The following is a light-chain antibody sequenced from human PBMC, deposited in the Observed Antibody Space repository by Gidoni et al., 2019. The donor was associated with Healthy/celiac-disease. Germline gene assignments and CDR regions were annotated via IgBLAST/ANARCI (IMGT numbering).Light chain of an antibody. CDR3: QQYYSYPLT. V-gene: IGKV1-8*01. J-gene: IGKJ1*01. CDR2: AAS. CDR1: HGISSY. Sequence: AFRLTPSPSSFSASTGDRVTITCRASHGISSYLAWYQQKPGKAPKLLIYAASTLQSGVPARFSGSGSGTDFTLTISCLQSEDFATYYCQQYYSYPLTFGQGTKVEIK.